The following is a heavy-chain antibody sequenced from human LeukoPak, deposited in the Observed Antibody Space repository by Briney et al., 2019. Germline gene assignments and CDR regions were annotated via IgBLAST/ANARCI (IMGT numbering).Heavy chain of an antibody. V-gene: IGHV4-31*03. CDR3: ARRKSRIAVAGTAPFDP. CDR1: GGSISSGGYY. CDR2: IYYSGST. D-gene: IGHD6-19*01. J-gene: IGHJ5*02. Sequence: SETLSLTCTVSGGSISSGGYYWSWIRQHPGKGLEWIGYIYYSGSTYYNPSLKSRVTISVDTSKNQFSLKLSSVTAADTAVYYCARRKSRIAVAGTAPFDPWGQGTLVTVSS.